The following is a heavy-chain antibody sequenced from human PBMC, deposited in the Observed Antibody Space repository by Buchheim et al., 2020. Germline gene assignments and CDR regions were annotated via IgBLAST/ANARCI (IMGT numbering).Heavy chain of an antibody. J-gene: IGHJ6*02. Sequence: QVQLVQSGAEVKKPGASVKVSCKASGYTFTGYYMHWVRQAPGQGLEWMGWINPNHGGTNYAQKFKGWVTMTRDTSISTAYMELSRLRSDDTAVYYCARGYSSEYYYYYGMDVWGQGTT. CDR1: GYTFTGYY. D-gene: IGHD6-25*01. CDR3: ARGYSSEYYYYYGMDV. V-gene: IGHV1-2*04. CDR2: INPNHGGT.